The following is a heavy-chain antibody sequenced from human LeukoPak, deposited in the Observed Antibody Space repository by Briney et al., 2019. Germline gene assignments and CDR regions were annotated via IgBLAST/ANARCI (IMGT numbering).Heavy chain of an antibody. CDR1: GFTFSDYC. Sequence: GGSLRLSCVASGFTFSDYCMSWVRQAPGKGLEWVAHIKHDASEKYYVDSVKGRFTISRDNAKNSLYLSMNSLRSEDTAVYYCARTTKYSFDIWGQGTMVTVSS. CDR3: ARTTKYSFDI. D-gene: IGHD2/OR15-2a*01. CDR2: IKHDASEK. J-gene: IGHJ3*02. V-gene: IGHV3-7*04.